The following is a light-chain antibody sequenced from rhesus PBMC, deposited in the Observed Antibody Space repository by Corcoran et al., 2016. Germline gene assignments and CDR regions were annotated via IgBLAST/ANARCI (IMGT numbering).Light chain of an antibody. Sequence: DIQMTQSPSSLSAPAVDRVTITCRTSENVKNYLNWYQQKPVKAPKLLIYKASTLQSGVPSRFSGSGSGTDYTFPISSLQSEDVATYYCQHNYSTPFTFGPGTKLDIK. V-gene: IGKV1-74*01. J-gene: IGKJ3*01. CDR3: QHNYSTPFT. CDR2: KAS. CDR1: ENVKNY.